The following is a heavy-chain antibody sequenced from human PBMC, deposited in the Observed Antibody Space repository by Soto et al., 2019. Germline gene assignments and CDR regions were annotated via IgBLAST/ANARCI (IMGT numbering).Heavy chain of an antibody. CDR2: IDKVGTDS. D-gene: IGHD3-10*01. Sequence: EVQLVESGGGLVLPGGSLRLSCAASEFTFSGRSVHWVRQAPGKGLVWVSGIDKVGTDSTYADSVKGRFTSSRDNAKNTVYLQMNSLRFGESSVYYCARGWFGPEVWGKGTTVTVSS. CDR1: EFTFSGRS. J-gene: IGHJ6*03. CDR3: ARGWFGPEV. V-gene: IGHV3-74*01.